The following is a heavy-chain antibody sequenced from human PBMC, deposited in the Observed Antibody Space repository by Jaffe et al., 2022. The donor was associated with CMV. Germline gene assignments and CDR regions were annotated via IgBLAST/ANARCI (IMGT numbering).Heavy chain of an antibody. V-gene: IGHV4-34*02. Sequence: QVQLQEGGTRMLRPSETLSLTCAVSGASFRGNFWSWIRQSPGKGLEWIGEIDHSGNTNYNPSLKSRVTILIDTSTQFSLKMSSMTATDSAVYYCARGGSSWYIDSWGQGTLVTVSS. D-gene: IGHD6-13*01. J-gene: IGHJ4*02. CDR1: GASFRGNF. CDR3: ARGGSSWYIDS. CDR2: IDHSGNT.